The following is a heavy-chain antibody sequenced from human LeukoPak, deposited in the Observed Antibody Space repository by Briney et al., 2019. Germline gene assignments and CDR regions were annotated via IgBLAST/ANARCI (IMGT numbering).Heavy chain of an antibody. CDR1: GFTFSSYE. V-gene: IGHV3-48*03. D-gene: IGHD3-10*01. Sequence: GGSLRLSCAASGFTFSSYEMNWVRQAPGKGLEWISYISSSGSTIYYADSVKGRFTISRDNAKNSLYLQMNSLRAEDTAVYYCAREPVPDSGIYTVPFDYWGQGTLVTVSS. J-gene: IGHJ4*02. CDR3: AREPVPDSGIYTVPFDY. CDR2: ISSSGSTI.